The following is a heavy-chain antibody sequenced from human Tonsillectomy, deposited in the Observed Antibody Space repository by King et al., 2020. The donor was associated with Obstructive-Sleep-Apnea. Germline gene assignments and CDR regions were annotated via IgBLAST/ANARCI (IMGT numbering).Heavy chain of an antibody. CDR3: ARYRGGGQTWFDP. CDR1: GFSLSEYC. V-gene: IGHV3-11*06. J-gene: IGHJ5*02. D-gene: IGHD6-19*01. Sequence: VQLVESGGDLVKPGGSLRLSCEASGFSLSEYCMSWLRQRPGKGLEWISFINTGVSDTKYADSVKGRFTISRDNAKNSVYLQMKSLRVEDTAIYYCARYRGGGQTWFDPWGQGTLVTVSS. CDR2: INTGVSDT.